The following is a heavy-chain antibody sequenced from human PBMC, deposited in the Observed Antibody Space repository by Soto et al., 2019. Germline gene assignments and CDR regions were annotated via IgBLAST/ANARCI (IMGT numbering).Heavy chain of an antibody. J-gene: IGHJ4*02. D-gene: IGHD6-19*01. CDR1: GFTFSSYG. CDR3: ARESGVAVAGTRGVPDY. Sequence: QVQLVESGGGVVQPGRSLRLSCAASGFTFSSYGMHWVRQAPGKGLEWVAAIWYDGSNKYYADSVKGRFTISRDNSKNTLYLQMNSLRAEDTAVYYCARESGVAVAGTRGVPDYWGQGTLVTVSP. V-gene: IGHV3-33*01. CDR2: IWYDGSNK.